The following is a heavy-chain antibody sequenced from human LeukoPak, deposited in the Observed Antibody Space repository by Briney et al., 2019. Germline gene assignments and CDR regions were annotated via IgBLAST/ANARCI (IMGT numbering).Heavy chain of an antibody. V-gene: IGHV3-20*04. CDR1: GFTFDDYG. CDR2: INWNGANT. D-gene: IGHD4-11*01. Sequence: PGGSLRLSCAASGFTFDDYGMSWVRQAAGKGLEWVSGINWNGANTDYADSVKGRFTISRDKSKNTLYLQMNSLRAEDTAVYYCARGIGSTVFFDHWGQGTLVTVSS. J-gene: IGHJ4*02. CDR3: ARGIGSTVFFDH.